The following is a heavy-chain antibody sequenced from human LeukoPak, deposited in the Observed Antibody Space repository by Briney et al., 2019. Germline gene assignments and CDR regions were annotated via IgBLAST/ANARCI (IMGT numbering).Heavy chain of an antibody. J-gene: IGHJ4*02. Sequence: ASVKVSCKASGYTFTGYYMHWVRQAPGQGLEWMGWINPNSGGTNYAQKFQGRVTMTRDTSISTAYMELSRLRSDDTAVYYCARDPSGYCSSTSCYDYFDYWGQGTLVTVS. CDR1: GYTFTGYY. D-gene: IGHD2-2*01. CDR3: ARDPSGYCSSTSCYDYFDY. CDR2: INPNSGGT. V-gene: IGHV1-2*02.